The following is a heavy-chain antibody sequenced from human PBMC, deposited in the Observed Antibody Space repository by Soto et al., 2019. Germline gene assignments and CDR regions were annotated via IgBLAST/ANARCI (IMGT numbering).Heavy chain of an antibody. D-gene: IGHD5-12*01. Sequence: QVQLQESAPGLVKPSETLSLTCTVSGGSISSYCWSWIRQPPGKGMEWIGYIYYNGSTYYNPSVKSRVTISVDTSKNQFSLKLSSVTAADTAVYYCARDRPARASGYPLSPPYYYYVMDVWGQGTTVTVSS. J-gene: IGHJ6*02. V-gene: IGHV4-59*01. CDR1: GGSISSYC. CDR2: IYYNGST. CDR3: ARDRPARASGYPLSPPYYYYVMDV.